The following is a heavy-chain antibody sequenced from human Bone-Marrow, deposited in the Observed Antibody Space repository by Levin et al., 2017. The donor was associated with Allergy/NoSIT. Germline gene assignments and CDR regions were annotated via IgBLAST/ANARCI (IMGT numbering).Heavy chain of an antibody. CDR3: ARHTRDSGSSVGWFDP. CDR2: IFPGDSDT. J-gene: IGHJ5*02. D-gene: IGHD6-6*01. V-gene: IGHV5-51*01. CDR1: GYSFTSHW. Sequence: GESLKISCKGSGYSFTSHWIGWVRQMPGKGLEWMGIIFPGDSDTRYSPSFQGQVTISADKSIGTAYLQWSSLKASDTAMYYCARHTRDSGSSVGWFDPWGQGTLVTVSS.